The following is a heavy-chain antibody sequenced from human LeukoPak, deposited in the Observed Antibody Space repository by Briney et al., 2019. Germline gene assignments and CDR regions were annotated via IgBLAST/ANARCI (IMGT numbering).Heavy chain of an antibody. V-gene: IGHV3-30*02. CDR2: IRYDGSNK. J-gene: IGHJ4*02. CDR1: GFTFSSYG. CDR3: AKDLGAVAGGGYFDY. D-gene: IGHD6-19*01. Sequence: GGSLRLSCAASGFTFSSYGMHWVRQAPGKGLEWVAFIRYDGSNKYYADSVKGRFTISRDNSKNTLYLQMNSLRAEDTAVYYCAKDLGAVAGGGYFDYWGQGTLVTVSS.